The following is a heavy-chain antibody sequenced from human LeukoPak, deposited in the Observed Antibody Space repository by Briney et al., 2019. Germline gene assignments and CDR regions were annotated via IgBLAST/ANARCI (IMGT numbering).Heavy chain of an antibody. D-gene: IGHD1-1*01. Sequence: SETLSLTCTVSGGSISSYYWSWIRQPPGKGLEWIGYIYYSGSTNYNPSLKSRVTISVDTSKNQFSLKLSSVTPEDTAVYYCARDTKCFDYWGQGTLVTVSS. V-gene: IGHV4-59*12. CDR3: ARDTKCFDY. J-gene: IGHJ4*02. CDR1: GGSISSYY. CDR2: IYYSGST.